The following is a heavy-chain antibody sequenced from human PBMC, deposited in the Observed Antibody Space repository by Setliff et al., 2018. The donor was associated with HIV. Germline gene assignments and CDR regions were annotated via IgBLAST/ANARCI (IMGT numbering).Heavy chain of an antibody. CDR2: INHSGST. J-gene: IGHJ4*02. Sequence: PSETLSLTCAVYGGSFSGYYWSWIRQPPGKGLEWIGEINHSGSTNYNMSLKSRVTISVDTSKNQFSLKLSSVTAADTAVYYCARGPTVVTPLSYFDYWGQGTLVTVSS. CDR3: ARGPTVVTPLSYFDY. D-gene: IGHD2-21*02. CDR1: GGSFSGYY. V-gene: IGHV4-34*01.